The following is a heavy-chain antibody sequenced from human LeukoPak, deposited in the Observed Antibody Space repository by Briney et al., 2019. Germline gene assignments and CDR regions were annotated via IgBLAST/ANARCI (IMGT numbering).Heavy chain of an antibody. CDR1: GFSSYG. CDR3: ARVPGTTNYYYYYGMDV. D-gene: IGHD1-7*01. J-gene: IGHJ6*02. Sequence: PGRSLRLSCVASGFSSYGIHWVRQAPGQGLEWVAVIRYDGSTKYYADSVKGRFTISRDNSQNTVYLQMNSLRAEDTAVYYCARVPGTTNYYYYYGMDVWGQGTTVTVSS. CDR2: IRYDGSTK. V-gene: IGHV3-33*01.